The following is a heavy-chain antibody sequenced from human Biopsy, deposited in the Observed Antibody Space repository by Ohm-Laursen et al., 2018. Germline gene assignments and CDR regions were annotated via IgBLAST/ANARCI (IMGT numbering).Heavy chain of an antibody. CDR1: GYNFISYS. V-gene: IGHV1-18*01. D-gene: IGHD3-16*02. CDR2: IRPLNGDT. Sequence: VASVKVSCKTSGYNFISYSINWVRQAPGQGLEWMGWIRPLNGDTKYGQKFQDRVTMTTDTSTSTVYMELTSLRSDDTAVYYCARGEVTFGELIVSLDSWGQGTPVTVSS. CDR3: ARGEVTFGELIVSLDS. J-gene: IGHJ4*02.